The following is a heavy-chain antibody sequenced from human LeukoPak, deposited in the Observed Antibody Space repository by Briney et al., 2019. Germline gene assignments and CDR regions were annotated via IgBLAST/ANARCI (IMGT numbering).Heavy chain of an antibody. CDR2: ISYDGSNK. J-gene: IGHJ4*02. CDR1: GFTFSSYA. V-gene: IGHV3-30-3*01. D-gene: IGHD3-10*01. CDR3: ARVYDGSGSYDY. Sequence: GGSLRLSCAASGFTFSSYAMHWVRQAPGKGLEWVAVISYDGSNKYYADSVKGRFTISRDNSKNTLYLQMNSLRAEDTAVYYCARVYDGSGSYDYWGQGTPVTVSS.